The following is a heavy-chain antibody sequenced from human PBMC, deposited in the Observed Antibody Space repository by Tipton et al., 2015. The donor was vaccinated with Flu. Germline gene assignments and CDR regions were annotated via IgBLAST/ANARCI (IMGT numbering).Heavy chain of an antibody. CDR2: ISGRGIT. CDR1: GFTFSRYG. D-gene: IGHD6-19*01. CDR3: AKGIPELVAGLDH. V-gene: IGHV3-23*01. J-gene: IGHJ4*02. Sequence: SLRLSCAASGFTFSRYGMSWVRQAPGKGLEWVSGISGRGITYFADSGRGRFTISRDFFKNTFYLQMISLRVDDTAVYYCAKGIPELVAGLDHWGQGTLVTVSS.